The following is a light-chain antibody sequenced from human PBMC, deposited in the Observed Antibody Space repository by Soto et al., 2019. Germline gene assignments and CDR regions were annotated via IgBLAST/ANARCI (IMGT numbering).Light chain of an antibody. J-gene: IGLJ2*01. CDR3: SSYSSSSTVV. CDR1: SSDVGDYDY. V-gene: IGLV2-14*03. CDR2: DVI. Sequence: QSALTQPASVSGSPGQSITISCTGTSSDVGDYDYVSWYQQHPGKAPKLVIYDVINRPSGVSNRFSGSKSGNTASLTIAGLQAEDEADYYCSSYSSSSTVVFGEGTKVTVL.